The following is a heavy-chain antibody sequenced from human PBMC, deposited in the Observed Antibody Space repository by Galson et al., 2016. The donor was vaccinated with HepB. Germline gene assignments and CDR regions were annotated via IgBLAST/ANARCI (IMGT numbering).Heavy chain of an antibody. J-gene: IGHJ6*04. V-gene: IGHV3-23*01. CDR1: GFSFKTFA. CDR2: ISTAATNT. D-gene: IGHD7-27*01. Sequence: SLRLSCAASGFSFKTFAMNWVRQAPGKGLEWVSSISTAATNTFYADSVRGRFTISRDNSKNALYLQMDGLRDDDPAVYYCAKDLAGSSPYYDGMDVWGNGTTVSVAS. CDR3: AKDLAGSSPYYDGMDV.